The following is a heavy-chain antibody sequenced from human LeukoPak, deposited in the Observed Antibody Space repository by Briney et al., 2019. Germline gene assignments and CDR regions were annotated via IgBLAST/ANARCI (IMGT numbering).Heavy chain of an antibody. V-gene: IGHV4-39*07. J-gene: IGHJ5*02. Sequence: PSETLSLTCTVSGGSISSSSYYWGWIRQPPGKGPEWIGEINLSGGTNYNPSLKSRVTMSVGTSQNQFSLQLTSVTASDTAVYYCARTSGQYDFLSPYRGWFDPWGQGTLVTVSS. CDR3: ARTSGQYDFLSPYRGWFDP. CDR2: INLSGGT. CDR1: GGSISSSSYY. D-gene: IGHD3-3*01.